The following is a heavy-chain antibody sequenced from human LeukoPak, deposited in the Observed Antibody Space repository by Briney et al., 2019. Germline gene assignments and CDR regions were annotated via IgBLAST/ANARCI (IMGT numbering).Heavy chain of an antibody. J-gene: IGHJ5*02. CDR1: GFTFSTYW. V-gene: IGHV4-39*01. Sequence: PGGSLRLSCAASGFTFSTYWMHWVRQPPGKGLEWIGSIYDSGSTYYNPSLKSRVTISVDTSKNQFSLKLSSVTAADTAVYYCARHYGPWGQGTLVTVSS. CDR2: IYDSGST. CDR3: ARHYGP. D-gene: IGHD3-10*01.